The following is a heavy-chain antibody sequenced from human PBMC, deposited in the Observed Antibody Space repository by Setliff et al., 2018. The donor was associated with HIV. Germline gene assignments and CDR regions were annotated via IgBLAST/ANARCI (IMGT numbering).Heavy chain of an antibody. J-gene: IGHJ6*02. CDR3: ARSVIGYYYYGMDV. Sequence: GGSLRLSCAASGFTFSSYSMNWVRQAPGKGLEWVSYISSSSSTIYYADSVKGRFTISRDNSKNTLYLQMNSLRAEDTAVYYCARSVIGYYYYGMDVWGQGTTVTVS. CDR1: GFTFSSYS. D-gene: IGHD3-10*01. CDR2: ISSSSSTI. V-gene: IGHV3-48*01.